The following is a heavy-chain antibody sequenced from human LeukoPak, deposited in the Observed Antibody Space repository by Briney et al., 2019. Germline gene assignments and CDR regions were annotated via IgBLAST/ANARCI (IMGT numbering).Heavy chain of an antibody. CDR3: AKDHSGYYGSGELNWFDP. CDR1: GFTFSRYY. V-gene: IGHV3-74*01. J-gene: IGHJ5*02. D-gene: IGHD3-10*01. CDR2: INADGSNT. Sequence: GGSLRLSCAASGFTFSRYYMHWVRQAPGKGLVWVARINADGSNTNYADSVKGRFTISRDNSKNTLYLQMNSLRAEDTAVYYCAKDHSGYYGSGELNWFDPWGQGTLVTVSS.